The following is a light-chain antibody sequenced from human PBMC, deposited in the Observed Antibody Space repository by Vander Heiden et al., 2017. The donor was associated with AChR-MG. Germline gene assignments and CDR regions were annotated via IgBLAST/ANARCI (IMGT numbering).Light chain of an antibody. CDR2: LGA. Sequence: IVMTVSLLSLPVTPGEPASNSCRSSQSLLHTNGYNHLDWYLRKPGQSPRLLIYLGANRASVVPDRFSGSGSGTDFTLKISRGEAEDVGVYYCMQALQAPLTFGPGTKVDIK. J-gene: IGKJ3*01. V-gene: IGKV2-28*01. CDR1: QSLLHTNGYNH. CDR3: MQALQAPLT.